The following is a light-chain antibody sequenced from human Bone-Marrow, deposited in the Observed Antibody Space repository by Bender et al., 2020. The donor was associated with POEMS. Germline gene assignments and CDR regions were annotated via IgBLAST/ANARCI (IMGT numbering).Light chain of an antibody. CDR1: SGHSNYA. V-gene: IGLV4-69*01. CDR3: QTWGTGIQV. Sequence: QLVLTQSPSASASLGASVKLTCTLSSGHSNYAIAWHQQRPDKGPRYLIKVNGDGNHAKGDGIPDRFSGSSSGAERYLTISSLHSEDEADYFCQTWGTGIQVFGGGTKVTVL. CDR2: VNGDGNH. J-gene: IGLJ3*02.